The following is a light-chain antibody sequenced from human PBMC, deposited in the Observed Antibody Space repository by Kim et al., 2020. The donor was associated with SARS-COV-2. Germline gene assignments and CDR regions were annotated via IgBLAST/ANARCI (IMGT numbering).Light chain of an antibody. CDR1: SGSIASNY. J-gene: IGLJ3*02. Sequence: NFMLTQPHSVSESPGKTVTISCTRSSGSIASNYVQWYQQRPGSSPTTVIYEDNQRPSGVPDRFSGSIDSSPNSASLTISGLKTEDEADYYCQSYDSSNRVFCRGDQLTVL. CDR3: QSYDSSNRV. V-gene: IGLV6-57*01. CDR2: EDN.